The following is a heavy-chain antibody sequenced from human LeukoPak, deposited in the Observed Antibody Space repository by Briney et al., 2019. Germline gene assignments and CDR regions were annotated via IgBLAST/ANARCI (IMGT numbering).Heavy chain of an antibody. V-gene: IGHV3-21*01. D-gene: IGHD3-3*01. CDR3: ANNGVVRYFDY. Sequence: PGGSLRLSCAASGFTFSSYSMNWVRQAPGKGLGWVSSISSSSSYIYYADSVKGRFTISRDNAKNSLYLQMNSLRAEDTAVYYCANNGVVRYFDYWGQGTLVTVPS. CDR1: GFTFSSYS. J-gene: IGHJ4*02. CDR2: ISSSSSYI.